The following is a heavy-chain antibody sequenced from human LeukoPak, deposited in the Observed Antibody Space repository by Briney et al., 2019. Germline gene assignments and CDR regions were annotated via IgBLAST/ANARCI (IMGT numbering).Heavy chain of an antibody. Sequence: TPSETLSLTCTVSGGSISSYYWSWIRQPPGKGLEWIGEINHSGSTNYNPSLKSRVTISVDTSKNQFSLKLSSVTAADTAVYYCARERLYCSSTSCYISYYGMDVWGQGTTVTVSS. J-gene: IGHJ6*02. D-gene: IGHD2-2*02. CDR2: INHSGST. CDR1: GGSISSYY. CDR3: ARERLYCSSTSCYISYYGMDV. V-gene: IGHV4-34*01.